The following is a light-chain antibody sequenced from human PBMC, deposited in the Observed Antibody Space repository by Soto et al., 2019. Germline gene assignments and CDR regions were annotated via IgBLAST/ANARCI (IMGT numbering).Light chain of an antibody. V-gene: IGKV1-5*03. J-gene: IGKJ1*01. Sequence: DIQMTQSPSTLSASIGDRVTITCRASQSISSWLAGYQQNPGKAPKLLIYKASSLQSGVPSRFSGSGSGTEFTLTISSLQPDDFATYYCQHYNGYPLTFGQGTKVEIK. CDR1: QSISSW. CDR3: QHYNGYPLT. CDR2: KAS.